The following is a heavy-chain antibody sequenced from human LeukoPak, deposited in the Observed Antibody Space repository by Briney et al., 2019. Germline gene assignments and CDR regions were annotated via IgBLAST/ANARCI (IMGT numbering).Heavy chain of an antibody. Sequence: ASVKVSCKASGYTFTGYYMHWVRQAPGQGLEWMGWINPNSGGTNYAQKFQGRVTMTRDTSISTAYMELSRLRSDDTAVYYCARDSPTHYYGSGNLALDIWGQGTMVTVSS. CDR3: ARDSPTHYYGSGNLALDI. V-gene: IGHV1-2*02. CDR2: INPNSGGT. CDR1: GYTFTGYY. J-gene: IGHJ3*02. D-gene: IGHD3-10*01.